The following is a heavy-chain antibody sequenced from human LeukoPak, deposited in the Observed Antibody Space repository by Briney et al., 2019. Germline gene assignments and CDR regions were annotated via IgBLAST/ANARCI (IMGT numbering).Heavy chain of an antibody. CDR3: AKDVVVAAGTDAFDI. CDR2: ISSSSSYI. V-gene: IGHV3-21*04. J-gene: IGHJ3*02. Sequence: GGSLRLSCAASGFTFSSYSMNWVRQAPGKGLEWVSSISSSSSYIYYADSVKGRFTISRDNAKNSMYLQINSLRAEDTAVYYCAKDVVVAAGTDAFDIWGQGTMVTVSS. CDR1: GFTFSSYS. D-gene: IGHD6-13*01.